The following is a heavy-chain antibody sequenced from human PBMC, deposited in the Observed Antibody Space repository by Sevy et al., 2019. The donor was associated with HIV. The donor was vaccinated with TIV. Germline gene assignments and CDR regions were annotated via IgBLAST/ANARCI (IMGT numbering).Heavy chain of an antibody. V-gene: IGHV3-23*01. Sequence: GGSLRLSCAASGFTFSSYAMSWVRQAPGKGLEWVSAISGSGGSTYYADSAKGRFTISRDNSKNTLYLQMNSLRAEDTAVYYCAKERFQVSGWYHRDYWGQGTLVTVSS. CDR3: AKERFQVSGWYHRDY. D-gene: IGHD6-19*01. J-gene: IGHJ4*02. CDR1: GFTFSSYA. CDR2: ISGSGGST.